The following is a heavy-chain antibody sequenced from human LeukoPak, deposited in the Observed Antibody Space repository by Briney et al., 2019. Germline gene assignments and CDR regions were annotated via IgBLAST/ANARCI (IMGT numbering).Heavy chain of an antibody. CDR2: INHSGST. CDR1: GGSFSGYY. D-gene: IGHD2-15*01. Sequence: SETLSLTCAVYGGSFSGYYWSWIRQPPGKGLEWIGEINHSGSTNYNPSLKSRVTISVDTSKNQFSLKLSSVTAADTAVYYCATRPYCSGGSFFEFDYWGQGTLVTVSS. CDR3: ATRPYCSGGSFFEFDY. V-gene: IGHV4-34*01. J-gene: IGHJ4*02.